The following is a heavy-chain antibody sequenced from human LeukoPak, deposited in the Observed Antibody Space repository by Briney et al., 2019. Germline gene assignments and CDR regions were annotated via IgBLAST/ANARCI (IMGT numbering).Heavy chain of an antibody. CDR1: VDGLSGDTAG. Sequence: SRTLSLTCAMSVDGLSGDTAGSNWARQSPSSCLEWLGSRYSSSNWYNEYAVSVKSQITNNPDTSKNQFSMQLNTMTPEDTAVYYCASGKPWIDYWGQGTLVTVSS. CDR3: ASGKPWIDY. CDR2: RYSSSNWYN. V-gene: IGHV6-1*01. J-gene: IGHJ4*02. D-gene: IGHD1-26*01.